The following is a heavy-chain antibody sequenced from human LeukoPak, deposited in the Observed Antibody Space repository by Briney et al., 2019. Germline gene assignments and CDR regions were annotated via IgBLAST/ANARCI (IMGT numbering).Heavy chain of an antibody. CDR2: ISSGSTCM. CDR1: GFTFSSYS. Sequence: PGGSLRLSCAASGFTFSSYSMNWVRQAPGKGLEWVSSISSGSTCMYYADSVKGRFTISRDNAQDSMYLQMNSLRAEDTAVYYCARDPGIQLWPGRFDYWGQGTLVTVSS. J-gene: IGHJ4*02. CDR3: ARDPGIQLWPGRFDY. D-gene: IGHD5-18*01. V-gene: IGHV3-21*01.